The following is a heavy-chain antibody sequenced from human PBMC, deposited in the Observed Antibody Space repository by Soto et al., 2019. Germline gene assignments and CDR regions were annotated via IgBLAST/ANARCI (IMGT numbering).Heavy chain of an antibody. D-gene: IGHD2-21*02. Sequence: SSETLSLTCIVSGESISSSSYYWGWIRQPPGKGLEWIGSIYHSGRTYYNPSLKSRVSISIDTSKNQFSLKLSSVTAADTALYYCARQRTTVVTQAYFYYWGQGALVT. V-gene: IGHV4-39*01. CDR1: GESISSSSYY. CDR3: ARQRTTVVTQAYFYY. CDR2: IYHSGRT. J-gene: IGHJ4*02.